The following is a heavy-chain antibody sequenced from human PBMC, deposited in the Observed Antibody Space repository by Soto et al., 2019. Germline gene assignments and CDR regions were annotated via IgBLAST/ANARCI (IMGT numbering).Heavy chain of an antibody. CDR3: ARHNYGSGSTYLDY. V-gene: IGHV4-59*08. Sequence: QVQLQESGPGLVKPSETLSLTCTVSGGSISSYYWSWIRQPPGKGLEWIGYIYYSGSTNYNPSLKRRVTISVDTSKNQFSMKRNSMTAADTAVYYGARHNYGSGSTYLDYWGKGTLVTVSS. CDR2: IYYSGST. CDR1: GGSISSYY. D-gene: IGHD3-10*01. J-gene: IGHJ4*02.